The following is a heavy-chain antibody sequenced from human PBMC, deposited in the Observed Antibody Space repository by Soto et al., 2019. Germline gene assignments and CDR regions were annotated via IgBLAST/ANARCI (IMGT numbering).Heavy chain of an antibody. CDR1: GYSFTTYW. CDR2: IYPGDSDT. V-gene: IGHV5-51*01. J-gene: IGHJ3*02. D-gene: IGHD5-12*01. Sequence: PGESLKISCKGSGYSFTTYWPAWWRQMPGKGLEYMGIIYPGDSDTRYSPSFQGQVTISADKSISTAYLQWTSLKASDTAIYYCARSRVSTPRLEEPFDIWGQGTRVTVSS. CDR3: ARSRVSTPRLEEPFDI.